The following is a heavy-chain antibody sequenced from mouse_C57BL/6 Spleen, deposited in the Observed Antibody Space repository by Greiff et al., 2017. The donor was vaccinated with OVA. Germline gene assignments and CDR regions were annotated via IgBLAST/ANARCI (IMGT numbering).Heavy chain of an antibody. CDR2: INYDGSST. CDR3: ATMVTRGLYFDY. Sequence: EVKLMESEGGLVQPGSSMKLSCTASGFTFSDYYMAWVRQVPEKGLEWVANINYDGSSTYYLDSLKSRFIISRDNAKNILYLQMSSLKSEDTATYYCATMVTRGLYFDYWGQGTTLTVSS. D-gene: IGHD2-2*01. J-gene: IGHJ2*01. V-gene: IGHV5-16*01. CDR1: GFTFSDYY.